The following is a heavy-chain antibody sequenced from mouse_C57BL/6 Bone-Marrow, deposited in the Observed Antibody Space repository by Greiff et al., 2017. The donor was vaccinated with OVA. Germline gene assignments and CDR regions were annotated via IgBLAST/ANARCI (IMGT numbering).Heavy chain of an antibody. J-gene: IGHJ2*01. CDR3: ARESTTDLV. CDR2: ISYDGSN. Sequence: EVKLMEPGPGLVKPSQSLSLTCSVTGYSITSGYYWNWIRQFPGNKLEWMGYISYDGSNNYKPSLKNRISITRDTSKNQFFLKLNSVTTEDTATYYCARESTTDLVWGQGTTLTVAS. D-gene: IGHD1-1*01. CDR1: GYSITSGYY. V-gene: IGHV3-6*01.